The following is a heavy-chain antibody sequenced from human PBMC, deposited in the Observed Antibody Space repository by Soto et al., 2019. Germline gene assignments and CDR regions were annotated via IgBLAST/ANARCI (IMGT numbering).Heavy chain of an antibody. V-gene: IGHV3-30*18. Sequence: QVQLVESGGGVVKPGRSLRLSCAASGFTFSSYGMHWVRQAPGKGLEWVAVISYDGSNKYYADSVKGRFTISRDNSKNTLYLQMNSLRAEYTAVYYCAKDRALLRFLEWLLDDAFDIWGQGTMVTVSS. CDR3: AKDRALLRFLEWLLDDAFDI. J-gene: IGHJ3*02. CDR2: ISYDGSNK. D-gene: IGHD3-3*01. CDR1: GFTFSSYG.